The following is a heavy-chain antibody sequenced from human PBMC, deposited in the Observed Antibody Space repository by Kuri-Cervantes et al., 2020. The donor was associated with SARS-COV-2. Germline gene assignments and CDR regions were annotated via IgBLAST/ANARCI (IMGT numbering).Heavy chain of an antibody. D-gene: IGHD5-12*01. CDR2: INPSSGGT. CDR1: GYTFTGYY. Sequence: ASVKVSCKASGYTFTGYYMHWVRQAPGQGLEWMGWINPSSGGTNYAQKFQGRVTMTRDTSISTAYMELSRLRSDDTAVYYCARDGLRRSTDYWGQGTLVTVSS. J-gene: IGHJ4*02. V-gene: IGHV1-2*02. CDR3: ARDGLRRSTDY.